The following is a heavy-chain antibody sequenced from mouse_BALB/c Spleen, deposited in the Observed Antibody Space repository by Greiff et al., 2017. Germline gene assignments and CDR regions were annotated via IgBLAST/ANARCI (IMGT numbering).Heavy chain of an antibody. CDR2: ISSGGSYT. CDR3: ARYGNYFDY. J-gene: IGHJ2*01. D-gene: IGHD2-10*02. V-gene: IGHV5-9-3*01. CDR1: GFTFSSYA. Sequence: DVHLVESGGGLVKPGGSLKLSCAASGFTFSSYAMSWVRQTPEKRLEWVATISSGGSYTYYPDSVKGRFTISRDNAKNTLYLQMSSLRSEDTAMYYCARYGNYFDYWGQGTTLTVSS.